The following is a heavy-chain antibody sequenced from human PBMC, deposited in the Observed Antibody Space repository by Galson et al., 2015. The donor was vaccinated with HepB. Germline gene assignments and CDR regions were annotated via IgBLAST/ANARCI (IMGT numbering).Heavy chain of an antibody. CDR2: ISTHNGNT. CDR3: ARVALEFNSTRCYDYYRYAMDV. J-gene: IGHJ6*02. Sequence: SVKVSCKASGYIFRNYGLSWVRQAPGQGLEWMGWISTHNGNTNYAQKVQDRVTMTTDTSTSIVYMQLTSLRSDDTAVYYCARVALEFNSTRCYDYYRYAMDVWGQGTTVTVSS. V-gene: IGHV1-18*01. CDR1: GYIFRNYG. D-gene: IGHD2/OR15-2a*01.